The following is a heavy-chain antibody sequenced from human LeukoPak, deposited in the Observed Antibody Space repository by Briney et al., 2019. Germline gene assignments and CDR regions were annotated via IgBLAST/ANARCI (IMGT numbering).Heavy chain of an antibody. J-gene: IGHJ4*02. CDR2: FSGNGDRT. D-gene: IGHD5-18*01. CDR3: ARVSVDTAMALDY. V-gene: IGHV3-23*01. Sequence: GGSLSLSCAASGFTFSSYGMTWARQAPGKGLEWISTFSGNGDRTHHADSVKGRFSISRDNIKNILNLQMNSLRVEDTAVYYCARVSVDTAMALDYWGQGTLVTVSS. CDR1: GFTFSSYG.